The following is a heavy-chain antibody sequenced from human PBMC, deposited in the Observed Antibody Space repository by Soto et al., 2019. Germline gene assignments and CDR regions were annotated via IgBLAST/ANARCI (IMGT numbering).Heavy chain of an antibody. Sequence: QVQLVESGGGLVKPGGSLRLSCAASGFSFSDSYMSWVRQAPGKGLEWVAYISGSSGYTGYADSVKGRFTISRDNAQNALYLQMLRLRVQDTAVYYCARDRVGYTPHYVWGHGATVTVAS. V-gene: IGHV3-11*06. D-gene: IGHD2-8*02. J-gene: IGHJ6*02. CDR2: ISGSSGYT. CDR3: ARDRVGYTPHYV. CDR1: GFSFSDSY.